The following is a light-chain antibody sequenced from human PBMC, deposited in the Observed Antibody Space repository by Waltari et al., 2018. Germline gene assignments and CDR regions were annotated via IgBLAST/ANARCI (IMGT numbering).Light chain of an antibody. CDR1: SSDVGSFYL. V-gene: IGLV2-23*02. CDR2: EVR. J-gene: IGLJ2*01. CDR3: CSYESPNTWV. Sequence: QSALTQPASVSGAPGQSNTISCTGTSSDVGSFYLVSWYRHHPGKAPELIIYEVRKRPSGVSNRFSGSYSGNTASLTISGLQAEDEADYYCCSYESPNTWVFGGGTKLTVL.